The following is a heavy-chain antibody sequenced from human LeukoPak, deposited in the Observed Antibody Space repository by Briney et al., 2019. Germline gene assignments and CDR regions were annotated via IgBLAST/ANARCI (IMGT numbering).Heavy chain of an antibody. V-gene: IGHV3-30*18. Sequence: GGSLRLSCAASGFTFSSYGMHWVRQAPGKGLEWVAVISYDGSNKYYADSVKGRFTISRDNSKNTLYLQMNSLRAEDTAVYYCAKGHLDYYYYYYMDVWGKGTTVTISS. CDR2: ISYDGSNK. CDR3: AKGHLDYYYYYYMDV. CDR1: GFTFSSYG. J-gene: IGHJ6*03.